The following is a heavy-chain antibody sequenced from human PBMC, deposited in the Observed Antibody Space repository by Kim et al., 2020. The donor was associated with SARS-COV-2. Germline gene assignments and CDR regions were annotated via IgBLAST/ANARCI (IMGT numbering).Heavy chain of an antibody. CDR1: GGSFSGYY. V-gene: IGHV4-34*01. CDR2: INHSGST. CDR3: ARGRIAAADTRWFDP. J-gene: IGHJ5*02. Sequence: SETLSLTCAVYGGSFSGYYWSWIRQPPGKGLEWIGEINHSGSTNYNPSLKSRVTISVDTSKNQFSLKLSSVTAADTAVYYCARGRIAAADTRWFDPWGQG. D-gene: IGHD6-13*01.